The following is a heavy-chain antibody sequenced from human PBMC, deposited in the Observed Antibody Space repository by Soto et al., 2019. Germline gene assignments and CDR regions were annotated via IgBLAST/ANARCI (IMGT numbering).Heavy chain of an antibody. CDR1: GGTFSSYA. V-gene: IGHV1-69*01. CDR2: IIAIFGTA. J-gene: IGHJ5*02. Sequence: QVQLVQSGAEVKKPGSSVKVSCKASGGTFSSYAISWVRQAPGQGLEWMGEIIAIFGTANYAQKFQGRVKITADEYTSTACREQSSLRSEDTAVYYCAREGPHNWFHPWGQGTLVNVSS. CDR3: AREGPHNWFHP.